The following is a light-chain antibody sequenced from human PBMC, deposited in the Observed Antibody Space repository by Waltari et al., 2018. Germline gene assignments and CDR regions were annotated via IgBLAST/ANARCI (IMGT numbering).Light chain of an antibody. CDR2: EVT. V-gene: IGLV2-23*02. CDR3: CSYVGGSTF. J-gene: IGLJ2*01. CDR1: SIALGTYDL. Sequence: QSALTQPASVSGSPGQSVTFSCTGTSIALGTYDLVSWYHPHPGKAPKLIIYEVTKRPSDVSNRFSGSKSGNTASLTVSGLQADDEADYYCCSYVGGSTFFGGGTRLTVL.